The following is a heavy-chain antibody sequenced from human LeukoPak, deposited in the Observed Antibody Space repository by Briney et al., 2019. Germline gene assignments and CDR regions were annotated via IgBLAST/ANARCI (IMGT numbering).Heavy chain of an antibody. J-gene: IGHJ4*02. V-gene: IGHV3-20*04. CDR1: GFTFSSYG. D-gene: IGHD6-13*01. CDR3: ARGTLKAAATDFDY. CDR2: INWNGGST. Sequence: PGRSLRLSCAASGFTFSSYGMSWVRQAPGKGLEWVSGINWNGGSTGYADSVKGRFTISRDNAKNSLYLQMNSLRAEDTALYYCARGTLKAAATDFDYWGQGTLVTVSS.